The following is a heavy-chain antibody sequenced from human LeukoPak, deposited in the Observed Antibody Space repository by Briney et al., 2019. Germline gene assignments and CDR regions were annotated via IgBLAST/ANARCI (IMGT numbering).Heavy chain of an antibody. J-gene: IGHJ4*02. CDR3: ARAGSDFYDSSGYYSRIYFDY. CDR2: IYYSGST. CDR1: GGSVSSGSYY. Sequence: SETLSLTCTVSGGSVSSGSYYWSWIRQPPGKGLEWIGYIYYSGSTNYNPSLKSRVTISVDTSKNQFSLKLSSVTAADTAVYYCARAGSDFYDSSGYYSRIYFDYWGQGTLVTVSS. D-gene: IGHD3-22*01. V-gene: IGHV4-61*01.